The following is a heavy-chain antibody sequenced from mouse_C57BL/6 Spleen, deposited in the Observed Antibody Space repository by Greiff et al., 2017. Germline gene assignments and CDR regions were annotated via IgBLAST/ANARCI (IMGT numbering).Heavy chain of an antibody. CDR3: AGDGYYEGFYAMDY. CDR1: GYSFTSYY. J-gene: IGHJ4*01. D-gene: IGHD2-3*01. V-gene: IGHV1-66*01. CDR2: IYPGSGNT. Sequence: VQLQQSGPELVKPGASVTISCKASGYSFTSYYIHWVKQRPGQGLEWIGWIYPGSGNTKYNEKFKGKATLTADTSSSTAYMQLSSLTSEDSAVYYCAGDGYYEGFYAMDYWGQGTSVTVSS.